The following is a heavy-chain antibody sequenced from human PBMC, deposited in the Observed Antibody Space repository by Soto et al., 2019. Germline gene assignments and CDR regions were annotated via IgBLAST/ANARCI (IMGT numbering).Heavy chain of an antibody. D-gene: IGHD6-19*01. CDR2: ISFDGNIK. Sequence: PGGSLRLSCAASGFTFSDYAMYWFRQAPCKWLEWVSVISFDGNIKYYTGSVKGRFTISRDNSKNTLHLQVNSLRTEDTALYYCARAPGHSAHSSGWQIDYWGQGTLVTVSS. CDR3: ARAPGHSAHSSGWQIDY. V-gene: IGHV3-30-3*01. J-gene: IGHJ4*02. CDR1: GFTFSDYA.